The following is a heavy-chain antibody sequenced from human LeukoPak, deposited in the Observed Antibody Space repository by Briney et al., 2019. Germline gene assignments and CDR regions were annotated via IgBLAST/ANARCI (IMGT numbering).Heavy chain of an antibody. CDR3: AKVLGYVGPFGS. CDR2: ISVSDGST. V-gene: IGHV3-23*01. Sequence: VGSLRLSCAASGFTFSSSAMAWVRRAPGEGLQWVSSISVSDGSTHYADSVKGRFTISRDNSKNTLFLQMNFLRAEDTAEYFCAKVLGYVGPFGSWGQGTLVTVSS. J-gene: IGHJ5*01. D-gene: IGHD2-15*01. CDR1: GFTFSSSA.